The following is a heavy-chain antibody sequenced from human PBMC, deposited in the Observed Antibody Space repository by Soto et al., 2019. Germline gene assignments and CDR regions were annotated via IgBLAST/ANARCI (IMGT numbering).Heavy chain of an antibody. Sequence: PSETLSLTCTVSGGSISSGDYYWSWIRQPPGKGLEWIVYIYYSGSTYYNPSLKSRVTISVDTSKNQFSLKLSSVTAADTAVYYCARAFGDYYYYYGMDVWGQGTTVTVSS. D-gene: IGHD4-17*01. V-gene: IGHV4-30-4*01. J-gene: IGHJ6*02. CDR1: GGSISSGDYY. CDR3: ARAFGDYYYYYGMDV. CDR2: IYYSGST.